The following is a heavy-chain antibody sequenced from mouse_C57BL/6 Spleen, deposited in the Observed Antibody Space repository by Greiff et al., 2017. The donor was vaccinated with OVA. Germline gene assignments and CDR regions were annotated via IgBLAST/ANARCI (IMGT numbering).Heavy chain of an antibody. V-gene: IGHV5-12*01. D-gene: IGHD2-4*01. CDR3: ARLGYDYDCFDY. Sequence: EVMLVESGGGLVQPGGSLKLSCAASGFPFSDYYMYWVRQTPEKRLEWVAYISNGGGSNSYPATVKGRFTISRDNAKNTLYLQMSRLKSEDTAMYYCARLGYDYDCFDYWGQGTTLTVSS. J-gene: IGHJ2*01. CDR1: GFPFSDYY. CDR2: ISNGGGSN.